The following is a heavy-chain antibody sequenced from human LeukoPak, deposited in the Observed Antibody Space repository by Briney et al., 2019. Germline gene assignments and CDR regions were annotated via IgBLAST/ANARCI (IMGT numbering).Heavy chain of an antibody. V-gene: IGHV3-48*01. CDR1: GFTFSSYS. CDR3: ARSSWIAAAEEFDY. J-gene: IGHJ4*02. D-gene: IGHD6-13*01. Sequence: GGSLRLSCAASGFTFSSYSMNWVRQAPGKGLEWVSYISSSSSTIYYADSVKGRFTISRDNAKNSLYLQMNSLRAEDTAVYYCARSSWIAAAEEFDYWGQGTLVTISS. CDR2: ISSSSSTI.